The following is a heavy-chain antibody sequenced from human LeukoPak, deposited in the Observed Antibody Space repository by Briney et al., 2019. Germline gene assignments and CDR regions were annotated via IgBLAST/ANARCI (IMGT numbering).Heavy chain of an antibody. V-gene: IGHV1-2*02. D-gene: IGHD3-22*01. CDR2: INPNSGGT. Sequence: ASVKVSCKASGYTFTGYYMHWVRQAPGQGLEWMGWINPNSGGTNYAQKFQGRVTITADKSTSTAYMELSSLRSEDTAVYYCASQTYYYDSSGYFWGQGTLVTVSS. J-gene: IGHJ4*02. CDR1: GYTFTGYY. CDR3: ASQTYYYDSSGYF.